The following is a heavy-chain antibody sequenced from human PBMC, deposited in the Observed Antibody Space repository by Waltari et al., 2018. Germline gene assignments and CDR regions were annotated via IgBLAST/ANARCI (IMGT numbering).Heavy chain of an antibody. D-gene: IGHD2-21*02. Sequence: QVQLQQWGAGLVKPSETLSLTCTVSGGSISSYYWSWIRQPAGKGLEWIGRIYTSGSTNYNPSLKSRVTMSVDTSKNQFSLKLSSVTAADTAVYYCARDAEYCGGDCYSNDAFDIWGQGTMVTVSS. CDR1: GGSISSYY. V-gene: IGHV4-4*07. CDR2: IYTSGST. CDR3: ARDAEYCGGDCYSNDAFDI. J-gene: IGHJ3*02.